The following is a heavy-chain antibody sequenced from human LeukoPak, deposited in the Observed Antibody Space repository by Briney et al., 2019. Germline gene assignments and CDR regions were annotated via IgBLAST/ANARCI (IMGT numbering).Heavy chain of an antibody. CDR1: GGSISSSSYY. V-gene: IGHV4-39*01. D-gene: IGHD3-9*01. J-gene: IGHJ4*02. Sequence: SEALSLTCTVSGGSISSSSYYWGWIRQPPGKGLEWFGSIYYSGTTYYNPSLKSRVTISVDTSKNQFSLKLSSVTAADPAVYFCASAEIYDSLTQTADYFDYWGQGTLVTVSS. CDR2: IYYSGTT. CDR3: ASAEIYDSLTQTADYFDY.